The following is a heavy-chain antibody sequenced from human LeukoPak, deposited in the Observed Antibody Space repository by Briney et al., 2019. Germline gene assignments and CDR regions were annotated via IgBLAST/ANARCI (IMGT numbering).Heavy chain of an antibody. V-gene: IGHV4-34*01. D-gene: IGHD3-22*01. CDR1: GGSFSGYY. J-gene: IGHJ4*02. CDR2: INHSGST. CDR3: ARGPRLYYYDSSGYYYY. Sequence: SETLSLTCAVYGGSFSGYYWSWIRQPPGKGLEWIGEINHSGSTNYNPSLKSRVTISVDTSKNQFSLKLSSVTAADTAVYFCARGPRLYYYDSSGYYYYWGQGTLVTVSS.